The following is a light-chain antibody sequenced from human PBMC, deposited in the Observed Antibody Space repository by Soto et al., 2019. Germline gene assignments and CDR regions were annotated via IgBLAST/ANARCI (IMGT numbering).Light chain of an antibody. CDR3: SSYVGNNNLV. CDR2: GNS. V-gene: IGLV1-40*01. Sequence: QSVLTQPPSVSGAPGQRVTISCTGSSSNIGAGYDVQWYQQLPGTAPKLLIYGNSNRPSGVPDRFSGSKSGTSASLAITGLQAEDEADNYCSSYVGNNNLVFGGGTQLTVL. J-gene: IGLJ3*02. CDR1: SSNIGAGYD.